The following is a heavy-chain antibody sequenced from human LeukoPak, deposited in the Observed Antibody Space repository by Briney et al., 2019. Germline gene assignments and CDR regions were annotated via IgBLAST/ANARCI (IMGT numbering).Heavy chain of an antibody. V-gene: IGHV3-21*01. Sequence: PGGSLRLSCTASSFTFSSYGMTWVRQAPGKGLEWVSSISSSSSYIYYADSVKGRFTISRDNAKNSLYLHMNSLRAEDTAVYYCAKWGAARSSGMDVWGPGTTVTVSS. D-gene: IGHD3-16*01. CDR1: SFTFSSYG. CDR3: AKWGAARSSGMDV. J-gene: IGHJ6*02. CDR2: ISSSSSYI.